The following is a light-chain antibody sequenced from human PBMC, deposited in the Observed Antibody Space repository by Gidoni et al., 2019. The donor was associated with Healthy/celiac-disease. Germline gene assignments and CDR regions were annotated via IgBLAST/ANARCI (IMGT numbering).Light chain of an antibody. Sequence: DIKMTQSPSSLSASVGDRVTITCRASQGISNYLAWYQQKPGKVPKLLIYAASTLQSGVPSRFRGSGSGTDFTLTISSLQPEDVATYYCQKYNSAPRGFTFGPXTKVDIK. CDR3: QKYNSAPRGFT. CDR1: QGISNY. V-gene: IGKV1-27*01. J-gene: IGKJ3*01. CDR2: AAS.